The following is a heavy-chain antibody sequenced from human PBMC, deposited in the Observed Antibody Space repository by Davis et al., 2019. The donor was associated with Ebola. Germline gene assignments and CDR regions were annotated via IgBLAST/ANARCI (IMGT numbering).Heavy chain of an antibody. D-gene: IGHD2-2*01. V-gene: IGHV4-39*07. CDR1: GGSISSSSYY. Sequence: SETLSLTCTVSGGSISSSSYYWGWIRQPPGKGLEWIGSIYYSGSTNYNPSLKSRVTISVDTSKNQFSLKLSSVPAADTAVYYCARLPDIVVVPAAYQYYYYYGVDVWGQGTTVTVSS. CDR3: ARLPDIVVVPAAYQYYYYYGVDV. CDR2: IYYSGST. J-gene: IGHJ6*02.